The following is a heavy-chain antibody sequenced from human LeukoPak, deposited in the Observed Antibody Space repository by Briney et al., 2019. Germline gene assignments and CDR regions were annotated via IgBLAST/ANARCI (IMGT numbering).Heavy chain of an antibody. Sequence: PGKSLRLSCAASGFIFSDYGMYWVRQAPGKGLEWVAVILSDATNHYYADSVRGRFAISRDDSTSMVYLQMNSLRAEDTAVYSCAKDIQRGFDYTNSLDYWGQGTLVTVSS. V-gene: IGHV3-33*06. CDR2: ILSDATNH. D-gene: IGHD4-11*01. CDR1: GFIFSDYG. J-gene: IGHJ4*02. CDR3: AKDIQRGFDYTNSLDY.